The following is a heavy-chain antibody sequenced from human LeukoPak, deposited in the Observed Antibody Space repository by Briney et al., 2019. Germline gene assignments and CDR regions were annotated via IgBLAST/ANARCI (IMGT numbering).Heavy chain of an antibody. CDR1: GNYW. CDR2: INSDGSWT. CDR3: VSFYETY. Sequence: GGSLRLSCVASGNYWMHWVRQAPGKGLVWVSHINSDGSWTSYADSVKGRLTISKDNAKNTVYLQMNSLRAEDTAVYYCVSFYETYWGRGTLVTVSS. V-gene: IGHV3-74*01. D-gene: IGHD2/OR15-2a*01. J-gene: IGHJ4*02.